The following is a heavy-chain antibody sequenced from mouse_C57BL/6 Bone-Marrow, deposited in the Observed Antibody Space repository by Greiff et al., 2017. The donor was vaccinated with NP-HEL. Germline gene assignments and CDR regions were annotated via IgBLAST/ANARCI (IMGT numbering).Heavy chain of an antibody. CDR1: GYTFTSYT. CDR2: INPSSGYT. Sequence: QVQLQQSGAELARPGASVKMSCKASGYTFTSYTMHWVKQRPGQGLEWIGYINPSSGYTKYNQKFKVKATLTADKSSRTASMQLSDLTSEDSAVYYGARGGIPRRDFDVGGTGTTVTVSA. V-gene: IGHV1-4*01. J-gene: IGHJ1*03. CDR3: ARGGIPRRDFDV. D-gene: IGHD5-2*01.